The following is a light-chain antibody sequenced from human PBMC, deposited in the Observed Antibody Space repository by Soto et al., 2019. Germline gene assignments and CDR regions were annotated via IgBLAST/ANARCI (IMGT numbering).Light chain of an antibody. Sequence: EIVLTQSPGTLSLSPGERATLSCRASQSVSSSYLAWYQQKPGQAPRLLIYGASSRATGIPDSFSGSGSWIDFPLTISRLEPEDFAVYYCQQYGISPPLTFGGGTQVEIK. CDR1: QSVSSSY. CDR3: QQYGISPPLT. CDR2: GAS. J-gene: IGKJ4*01. V-gene: IGKV3-20*01.